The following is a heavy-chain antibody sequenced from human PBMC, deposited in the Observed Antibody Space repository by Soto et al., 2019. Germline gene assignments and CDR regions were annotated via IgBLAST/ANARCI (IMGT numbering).Heavy chain of an antibody. CDR2: ISAYNGNT. CDR1: GYTFTSYG. Sequence: QVQLVQSGAEVKKPGASVKVSCKASGYTFTSYGISWVRQAPGQGLEWMGWISAYNGNTNYAQKLQGMVTMTIDTATSTAYRELRSLRSDDTAVYYCAREGGGIAVAGTSGAFDIWGQGTMVTVSS. J-gene: IGHJ3*02. D-gene: IGHD6-19*01. CDR3: AREGGGIAVAGTSGAFDI. V-gene: IGHV1-18*01.